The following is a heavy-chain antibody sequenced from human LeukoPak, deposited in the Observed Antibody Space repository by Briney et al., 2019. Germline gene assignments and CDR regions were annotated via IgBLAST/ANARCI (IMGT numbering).Heavy chain of an antibody. Sequence: PGGSLRLSCAASGFTFSSYSMNWVRQAPGKGLEWVSSISSSSSYIYYADSVKGRFTISRDNSKNTLYLQMNSLRAEDTAVYYCAKSIGIAAAGPFDYWGQGTLVTVSS. V-gene: IGHV3-21*01. CDR1: GFTFSSYS. CDR2: ISSSSSYI. J-gene: IGHJ4*02. D-gene: IGHD6-13*01. CDR3: AKSIGIAAAGPFDY.